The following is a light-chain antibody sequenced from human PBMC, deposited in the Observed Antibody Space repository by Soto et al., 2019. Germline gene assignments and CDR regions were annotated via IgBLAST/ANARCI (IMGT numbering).Light chain of an antibody. CDR3: GAWDGSVSVVL. V-gene: IGLV1-40*01. J-gene: IGLJ2*01. CDR2: GNI. Sequence: QSVLTQPPSVSGAPGQRVTISCTGSSSNIGAGYDVHWYLQLPGTAPKLLIYGNINRPSGVPDRFSGSKSGTSATLDITGLQTGDEADYYCGAWDGSVSVVLFGGGTKLTVL. CDR1: SSNIGAGYD.